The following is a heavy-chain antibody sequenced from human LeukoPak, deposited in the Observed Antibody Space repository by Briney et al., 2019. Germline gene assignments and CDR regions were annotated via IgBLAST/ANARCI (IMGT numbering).Heavy chain of an antibody. V-gene: IGHV3-48*01. J-gene: IGHJ4*02. CDR2: ISSSSSTI. Sequence: GGSLRLSCAASGFTFSSYSMNWVRQAPGKGLEWVSYISSSSSTIYYADSVKGRFTISRDNAKNSLYLQMNSLRAEDTAVYYCARVYRPNDILTGYYLDYWGQGTLVTVSS. CDR3: ARVYRPNDILTGYYLDY. D-gene: IGHD3-9*01. CDR1: GFTFSSYS.